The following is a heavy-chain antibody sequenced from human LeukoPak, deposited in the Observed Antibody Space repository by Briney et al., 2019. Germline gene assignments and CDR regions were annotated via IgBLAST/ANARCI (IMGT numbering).Heavy chain of an antibody. CDR2: INHSGST. J-gene: IGHJ6*03. D-gene: IGHD2-2*01. CDR1: GGSFSGYY. V-gene: IGHV4-34*01. CDR3: ARVVPAVRYMDV. Sequence: SETLSLTYAVYGGSFSGYYWSWIRQPPGKGLEWIGEINHSGSTNYNPSLKSRVTISVDTSKNQFSLKLSSVTAADTAVYYCARVVPAVRYMDVWGKGTTVTVSS.